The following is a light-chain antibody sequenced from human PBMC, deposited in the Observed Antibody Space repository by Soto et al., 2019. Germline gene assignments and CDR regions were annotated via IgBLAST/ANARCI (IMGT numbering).Light chain of an antibody. CDR3: QQYDVWPLT. V-gene: IGKV3-15*01. J-gene: IGKJ4*01. Sequence: IVMTQSPATLSVSPGERATLSCRASQSVSSNLAWYQQQPGQTRKLLIYVSTTRATGIPTRFSGRGSGTEFPLTISSLQSADFAVYYCQQYDVWPLTFGGGTKVYFK. CDR2: VST. CDR1: QSVSSN.